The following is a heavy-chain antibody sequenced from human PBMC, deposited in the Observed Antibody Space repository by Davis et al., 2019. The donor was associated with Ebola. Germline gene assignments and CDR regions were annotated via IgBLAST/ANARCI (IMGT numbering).Heavy chain of an antibody. CDR3: AIKPVVVPAAIRDYYYMDV. Sequence: ASVKVSCKASGFTFTHYYVHWVRQAPGQGLEWIGLINPRGGRANYPQKFQGRVTMTRDTSTSTVYMELSSLRSEDTAVYYCAIKPVVVPAAIRDYYYMDVWGKGTTVTVSS. D-gene: IGHD2-2*02. CDR2: INPRGGRA. J-gene: IGHJ6*03. CDR1: GFTFTHYY. V-gene: IGHV1-46*01.